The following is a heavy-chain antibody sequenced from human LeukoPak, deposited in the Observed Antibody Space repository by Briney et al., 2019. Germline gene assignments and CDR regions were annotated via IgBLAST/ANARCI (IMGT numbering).Heavy chain of an antibody. Sequence: SQTLSLTCTVSGGSISSGGYYWSWIRQHPGRGLEWIVYIYYSGSTYYNPSLKSRVTISVDTSKNQFSLKLSSVTAADTAVYYCARSIPPTYYYDSRYYYGMDVWGQGTTVTVSS. D-gene: IGHD3-22*01. J-gene: IGHJ6*02. CDR3: ARSIPPTYYYDSRYYYGMDV. CDR1: GGSISSGGYY. CDR2: IYYSGST. V-gene: IGHV4-31*03.